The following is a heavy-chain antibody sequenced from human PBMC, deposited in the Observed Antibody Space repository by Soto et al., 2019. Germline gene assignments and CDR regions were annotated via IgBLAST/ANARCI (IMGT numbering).Heavy chain of an antibody. CDR1: GFTVSNNY. CDR2: IYSGGDT. V-gene: IGHV3-66*01. CDR3: ARDLLRWSFDY. D-gene: IGHD2-15*01. Sequence: GGSLRLSCAASGFTVSNNYMSWVRQAPGKGLEWVSVIYSGGDTYYADSVKGRFTISRDNSKNTLYLQMNSPRVEDTAVYFCARDLLRWSFDYWGQGTLVTVSS. J-gene: IGHJ4*02.